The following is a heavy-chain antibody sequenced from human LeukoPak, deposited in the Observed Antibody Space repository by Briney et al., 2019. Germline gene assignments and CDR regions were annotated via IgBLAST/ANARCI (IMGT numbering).Heavy chain of an antibody. D-gene: IGHD2-15*01. CDR3: ARDPRVVVVGPGWFDP. CDR2: ISRDGSST. Sequence: GGSLRLSCAASGFTFSNNWMHWVRQAPGKGLVWVSRISRDGSSTSYADSVKGRFTISRDNAKNSLYLQMNSLRDEDTAVYYCARDPRVVVVGPGWFDPWGQGTLVTVSS. J-gene: IGHJ5*02. V-gene: IGHV3-74*01. CDR1: GFTFSNNW.